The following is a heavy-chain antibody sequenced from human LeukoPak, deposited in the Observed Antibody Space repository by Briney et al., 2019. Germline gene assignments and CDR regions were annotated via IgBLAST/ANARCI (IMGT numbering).Heavy chain of an antibody. D-gene: IGHD6-13*01. J-gene: IGHJ5*02. CDR3: AKDGSSSWYEGNWFDP. CDR1: GFTFSSYG. Sequence: GGSLRLSCAASGFTFSSYGMHWVRQAPGKGLEWVAVISYDGSNKYYADSVKGRFTISRDNSKNTLYLQMNSLRAEDTAVYYCAKDGSSSWYEGNWFDPWGQGTLVTVSS. CDR2: ISYDGSNK. V-gene: IGHV3-30*18.